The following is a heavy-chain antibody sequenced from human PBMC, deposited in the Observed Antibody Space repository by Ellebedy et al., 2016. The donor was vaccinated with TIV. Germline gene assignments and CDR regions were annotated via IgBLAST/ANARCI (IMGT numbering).Heavy chain of an antibody. CDR2: FDPEDGET. CDR1: GYTLTELS. CDR3: ATGVGGSGSYLGAEYFQH. Sequence: ASVKVSCXVSGYTLTELSMHWVRQAPGKGLEWMGGFDPEDGETIYAQKFQGRVTMTEDTSTDTAYMELSSLRSEDTAVYYCATGVGGSGSYLGAEYFQHWGQGTLVTVSS. J-gene: IGHJ1*01. D-gene: IGHD1-26*01. V-gene: IGHV1-24*01.